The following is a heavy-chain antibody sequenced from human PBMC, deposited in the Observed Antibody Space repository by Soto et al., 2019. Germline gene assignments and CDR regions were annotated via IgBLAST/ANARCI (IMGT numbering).Heavy chain of an antibody. CDR3: ATEFGTTVTPNWFDP. J-gene: IGHJ5*02. D-gene: IGHD4-17*01. Sequence: GASVKVSCKVSGYTLTELSMHWVRQAPGKGLEWMGGFDPEDGETIYAQKFQGRVTMTEDTFTDTAYMELSSLRSEDTAVYYCATEFGTTVTPNWFDPWGQGTLVTVSS. CDR1: GYTLTELS. V-gene: IGHV1-24*01. CDR2: FDPEDGET.